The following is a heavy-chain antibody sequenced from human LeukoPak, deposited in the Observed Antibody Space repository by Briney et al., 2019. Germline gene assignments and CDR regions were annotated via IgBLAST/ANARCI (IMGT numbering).Heavy chain of an antibody. CDR3: ARVGDRGDYYDSSGYYSLYYYYYYMDV. D-gene: IGHD3-22*01. CDR2: MNPNSGNT. J-gene: IGHJ6*03. V-gene: IGHV1-8*01. CDR1: GYTFTSYD. Sequence: ASVKVSCKASGYTFTSYDINWVRQATGQGLEWMGWMNPNSGNTGYAQKFQGRVTMTRNTSISTAYMELSSLRSEDTAVYYCARVGDRGDYYDSSGYYSLYYYYYYMDVWGKGATVTVSS.